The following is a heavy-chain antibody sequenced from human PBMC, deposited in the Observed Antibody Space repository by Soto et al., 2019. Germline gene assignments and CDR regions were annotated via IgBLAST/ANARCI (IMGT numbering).Heavy chain of an antibody. J-gene: IGHJ4*02. CDR3: ARDRYCSGGSCYLNY. D-gene: IGHD2-15*01. Sequence: HPGGSLRLSCAASGFTFSSYAMSWVRQAPGKGLECVSALSGSGGSTYYADSVKGRFTISRDNSKNTLSLQMNSLRAEDTAIYYCARDRYCSGGSCYLNYWGQGTLVTVSS. CDR2: LSGSGGST. CDR1: GFTFSSYA. V-gene: IGHV3-23*01.